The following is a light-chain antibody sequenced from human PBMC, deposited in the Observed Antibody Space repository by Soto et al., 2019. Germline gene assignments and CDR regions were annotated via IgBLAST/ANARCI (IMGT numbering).Light chain of an antibody. V-gene: IGLV1-40*01. J-gene: IGLJ1*01. CDR2: GNS. Sequence: QSVLTQPPSVSGAPGQRVTISCTGSSSNIGAGYDVHWYQQLPGTAPKLLIYGNSNRPSGVPDRFSGSKSGTSASLAITGLQAGDGADYYCQSYDSSLSGYVFGTGTKLTVL. CDR1: SSNIGAGYD. CDR3: QSYDSSLSGYV.